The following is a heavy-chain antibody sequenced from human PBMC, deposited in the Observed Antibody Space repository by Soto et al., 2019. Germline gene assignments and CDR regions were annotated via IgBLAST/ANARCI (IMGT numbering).Heavy chain of an antibody. CDR2: IWYDGSYK. CDR1: GFTFSRHG. J-gene: IGHJ4*02. D-gene: IGHD4-17*01. V-gene: IGHV3-33*01. Sequence: PGGSLRLSCAASGFTFSRHGMHWVRQAPGKGLEWVALIWYDGSYKNYADSVKGRFTISRDNSKNTLYLQMNSLRAEDTALYYCARDVNDYGDLGLDYWGQGTLVTVSS. CDR3: ARDVNDYGDLGLDY.